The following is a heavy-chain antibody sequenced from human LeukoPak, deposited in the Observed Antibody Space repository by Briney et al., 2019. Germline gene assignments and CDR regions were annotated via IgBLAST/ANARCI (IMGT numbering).Heavy chain of an antibody. CDR2: ISGSGGST. D-gene: IGHD3-10*01. CDR3: AKASIITMVRGPVFQH. CDR1: GFTFSSYA. V-gene: IGHV3-23*01. J-gene: IGHJ1*01. Sequence: GGSLRLSCAASGFTFSSYAMSWVRQAPGKGLEWVSAISGSGGSTYYADSVRGRFTISRDNSKNTLYLQMNSLRAEDTAVYYCAKASIITMVRGPVFQHWGQGTLATVSS.